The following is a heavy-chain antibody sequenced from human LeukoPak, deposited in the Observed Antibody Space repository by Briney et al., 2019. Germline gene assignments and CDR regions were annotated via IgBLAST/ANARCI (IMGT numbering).Heavy chain of an antibody. CDR1: GPTFTSYY. J-gene: IGHJ5*02. D-gene: IGHD6-19*01. Sequence: GASVKVSCKAFGPTFTSYYFHWVRQAPGQGLEWMGVITPSGSNTIYAEKFQGRLTMTRDMSTSTVYMELSSLRSEDTAVYYCARGGRDSSGWYLLDPWGQGTLVTVSS. CDR2: ITPSGSNT. CDR3: ARGGRDSSGWYLLDP. V-gene: IGHV1-46*01.